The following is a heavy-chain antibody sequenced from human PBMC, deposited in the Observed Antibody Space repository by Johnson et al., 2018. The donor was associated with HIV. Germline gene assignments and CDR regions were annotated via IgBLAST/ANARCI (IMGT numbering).Heavy chain of an antibody. J-gene: IGHJ3*02. V-gene: IGHV3-30*04. CDR3: AKEGGSYSMGRDAFDI. CDR1: GFTFSSYA. Sequence: QVQLVESGGGVVQPGRSLRLSCAASGFTFSSYAMHWVRQAPGKGLEWVAVISYDGSNKYYADSVKGRFTISRDNSKNTLYLQMNTLRAEDTAGDYCAKEGGSYSMGRDAFDIWGQGTMVTVSS. D-gene: IGHD1-26*01. CDR2: ISYDGSNK.